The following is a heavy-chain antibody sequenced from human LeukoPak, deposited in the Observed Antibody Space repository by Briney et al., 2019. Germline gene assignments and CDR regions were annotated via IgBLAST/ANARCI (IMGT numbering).Heavy chain of an antibody. Sequence: SETLSLTCTVSGGSISSYYWSWIRQPPGKGLEWIGYIYYSGSTNYNPSLKSRVTISVDTSKNQFSLKLSSVTAADTAVYYCARDHYYNSSGYTFGYWGQGTLVTVSS. CDR3: ARDHYYNSSGYTFGY. V-gene: IGHV4-59*01. CDR2: IYYSGST. J-gene: IGHJ4*02. CDR1: GGSISSYY. D-gene: IGHD3-22*01.